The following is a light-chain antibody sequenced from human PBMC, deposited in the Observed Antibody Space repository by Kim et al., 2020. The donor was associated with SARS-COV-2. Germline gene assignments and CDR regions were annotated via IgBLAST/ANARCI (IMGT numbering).Light chain of an antibody. J-gene: IGKJ4*01. Sequence: DIQMTQSPSSLSASVGDRVTITCRASQSIGSHLNWYQQKPGKAPKLLIYAASSLQSGVPSRFSGSGSGTDFTLTISSLLPEDFATYYCQQTYTTPLTFGGGTKVDIK. CDR3: QQTYTTPLT. V-gene: IGKV1-39*01. CDR2: AAS. CDR1: QSIGSH.